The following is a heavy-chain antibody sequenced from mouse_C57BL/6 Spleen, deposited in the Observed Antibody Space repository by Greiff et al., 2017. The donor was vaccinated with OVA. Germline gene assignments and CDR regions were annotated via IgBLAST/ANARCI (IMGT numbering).Heavy chain of an antibody. CDR2: IRNKANGYTT. CDR1: GFTFTDYY. CDR3: ARFLITTVVAPHWYFDV. Sequence: EVQGVESGGGLVQPGGSLSLSCAASGFTFTDYYMSWVRQPPGKALEWLGFIRNKANGYTTEYSASVKGRFTISRDNSQSILYLQMNALRAEDSATYYCARFLITTVVAPHWYFDVWGTGTTVTVSS. D-gene: IGHD1-1*01. J-gene: IGHJ1*03. V-gene: IGHV7-3*01.